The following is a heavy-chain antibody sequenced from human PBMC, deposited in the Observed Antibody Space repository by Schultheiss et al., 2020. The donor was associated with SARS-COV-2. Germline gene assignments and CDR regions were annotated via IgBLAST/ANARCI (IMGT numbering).Heavy chain of an antibody. D-gene: IGHD2-2*02. CDR1: GGSFSGYY. Sequence: SETLSLTCAVYGGSFSGYYWSWIRQPPGKGLEWIGEINHSGSTNYNPSLKSRVTISVDTSKSQFSLKLSSVTAADTAVYYCASELDLGYCSSTSCYNNYWGQGTLVTVSS. CDR2: INHSGST. V-gene: IGHV4-34*01. CDR3: ASELDLGYCSSTSCYNNY. J-gene: IGHJ4*02.